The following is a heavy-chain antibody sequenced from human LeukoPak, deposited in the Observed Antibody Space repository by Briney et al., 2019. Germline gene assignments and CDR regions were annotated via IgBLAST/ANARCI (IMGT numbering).Heavy chain of an antibody. CDR1: GYTFTSYD. V-gene: IGHV1-8*01. Sequence: ASVKVSCKASGYTFTSYDINWVRQATGRGPEWMGWMNPNSGNTGYAQKFQGRVTMTRNTSISTAYMELSSLRSEDTAVYYCARGGRFGGVSPDFDYWGQGTLVTVSS. CDR3: ARGGRFGGVSPDFDY. D-gene: IGHD3-16*01. CDR2: MNPNSGNT. J-gene: IGHJ4*02.